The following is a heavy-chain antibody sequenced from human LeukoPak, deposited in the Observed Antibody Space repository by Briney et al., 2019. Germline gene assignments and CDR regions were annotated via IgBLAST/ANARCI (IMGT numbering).Heavy chain of an antibody. J-gene: IGHJ3*02. Sequence: ASVKVSCKASGGTFSSYGINWVRQAPGQGLEWMGWINPNSGGTNYAQKFQGRVTMTRDKSIRTAYMELSRLTSDDTAVYYCARNIWFGESADAFDIWGQGTMVTVSS. V-gene: IGHV1-2*02. CDR2: INPNSGGT. CDR1: GGTFSSYG. D-gene: IGHD3-10*01. CDR3: ARNIWFGESADAFDI.